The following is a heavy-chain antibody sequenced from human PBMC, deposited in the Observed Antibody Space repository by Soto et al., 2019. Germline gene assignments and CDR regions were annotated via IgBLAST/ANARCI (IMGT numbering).Heavy chain of an antibody. D-gene: IGHD1-26*01. V-gene: IGHV3-74*01. Sequence: GGSLRLSCASSGFPFSSYWMHWVRQAPGKGLVWVSRINSDGSSTSYADSVKGRFTISRDNAKNTLYLQMNSLRAEDTAVYYCARAVGAIYYFDYWGQGTLVTV. CDR3: ARAVGAIYYFDY. J-gene: IGHJ4*02. CDR2: INSDGSST. CDR1: GFPFSSYW.